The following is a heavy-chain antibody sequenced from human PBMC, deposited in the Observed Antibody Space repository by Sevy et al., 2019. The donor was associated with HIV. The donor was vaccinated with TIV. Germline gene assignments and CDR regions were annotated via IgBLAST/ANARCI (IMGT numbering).Heavy chain of an antibody. CDR1: GLTFSSYW. J-gene: IGHJ4*02. V-gene: IGHV3-7*01. CDR2: IKEDVSGQ. Sequence: GGSLRLSCAASGLTFSSYWMSWVRQAPGKGLEWVANIKEDVSGQYYVDSVKGRFTVSRDNAKNSLYLQMNSLRAEDTAVYYCTKFYGTGSYVDYWGQGTLVTVSS. D-gene: IGHD6-19*01. CDR3: TKFYGTGSYVDY.